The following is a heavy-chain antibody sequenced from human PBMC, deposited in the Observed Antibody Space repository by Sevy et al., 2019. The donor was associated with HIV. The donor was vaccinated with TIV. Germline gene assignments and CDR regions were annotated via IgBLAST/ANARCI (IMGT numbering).Heavy chain of an antibody. Sequence: ASVKVSCKASGYTFSDFYIHWVRQAPGQGLEWMVGINPKDGGTKFPQNFRGRVTVTMDTSISTVYLEVTRLTSDDTAVYYCARDGLHWGQFDYWGPGSLVTVSS. CDR2: INPKDGGT. CDR1: GYTFSDFY. CDR3: ARDGLHWGQFDY. V-gene: IGHV1-2*02. J-gene: IGHJ4*02. D-gene: IGHD7-27*01.